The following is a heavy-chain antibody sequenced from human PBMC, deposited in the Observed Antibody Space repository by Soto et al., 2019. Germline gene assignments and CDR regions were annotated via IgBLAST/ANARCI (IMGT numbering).Heavy chain of an antibody. CDR2: INAGNGNT. D-gene: IGHD5-12*01. CDR1: GYTFTSYA. J-gene: IGHJ4*02. V-gene: IGHV1-3*01. CDR3: ARGDSGYDDNDY. Sequence: ASGKVSCKASGYTFTSYAMHWVRQAPGQRLEWMGWINAGNGNTKYSQKFQGRVTITRDTSASTAYMELSSLRSEDTAVYYCARGDSGYDDNDYWGQGTLVTVAS.